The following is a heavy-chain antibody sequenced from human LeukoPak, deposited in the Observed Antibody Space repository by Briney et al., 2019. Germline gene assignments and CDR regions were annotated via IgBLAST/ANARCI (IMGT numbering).Heavy chain of an antibody. CDR1: GYTLTEVS. CDR2: FDPEDGET. Sequence: ASVKVSCKISGYTLTEVSMHWVRQAPGKGLEWMGRFDPEDGETLSAQRFQGRLTMTEDTSADTAYMELSSLTSDDTALYYCATGTVSSSWLGIFDFWGQGTLVTVSS. D-gene: IGHD6-13*01. J-gene: IGHJ4*02. CDR3: ATGTVSSSWLGIFDF. V-gene: IGHV1-24*01.